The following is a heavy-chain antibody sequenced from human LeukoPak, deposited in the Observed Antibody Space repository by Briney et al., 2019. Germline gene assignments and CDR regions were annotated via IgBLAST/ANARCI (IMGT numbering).Heavy chain of an antibody. V-gene: IGHV3-21*01. CDR2: ISSSSSYI. CDR3: ARALESEMATIGATDY. D-gene: IGHD5-24*01. Sequence: GGSLRLSCAASGFTFSSYSMNWVRQAPGKGLEWVSSISSSSSYIYYADSVKGRFTISRDNAKNSLYLQMNSLRAEDTAVYYCARALESEMATIGATDYWGQGTLVTVSS. J-gene: IGHJ4*02. CDR1: GFTFSSYS.